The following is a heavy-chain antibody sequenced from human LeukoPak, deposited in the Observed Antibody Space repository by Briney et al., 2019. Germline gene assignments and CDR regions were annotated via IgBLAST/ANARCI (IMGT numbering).Heavy chain of an antibody. Sequence: SETLSLTCTVSGGSISTYYWSWIRQPPGKGLEWSGYIYYSGSTNYNPSLNSRDTTPVDPSKNQFSLKLSSVTAADTAVYCCARYVRGRTSLYGSGSVRAGSNYYMDVWGKGTTVTISS. CDR2: IYYSGST. CDR1: GGSISTYY. J-gene: IGHJ6*03. V-gene: IGHV4-59*01. CDR3: ARYVRGRTSLYGSGSVRAGSNYYMDV. D-gene: IGHD3-10*01.